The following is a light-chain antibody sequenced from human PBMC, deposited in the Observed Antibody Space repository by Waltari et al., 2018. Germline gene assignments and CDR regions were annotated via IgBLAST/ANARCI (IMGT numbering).Light chain of an antibody. Sequence: SAPTQPASLSVSPGKSCTTSCTGSIAHIEDYHLTSWYQQYPGKAPKLLISEVTKRPSGVSNRVSGSKSGRTASLTISGLQAEDEADYYCCSYAGSNTALFGGGTKVTVL. J-gene: IGLJ2*01. V-gene: IGLV2-23*02. CDR1: IAHIEDYHL. CDR2: EVT. CDR3: CSYAGSNTAL.